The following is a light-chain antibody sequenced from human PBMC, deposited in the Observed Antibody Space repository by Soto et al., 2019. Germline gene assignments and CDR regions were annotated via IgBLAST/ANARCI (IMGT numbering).Light chain of an antibody. CDR2: GAS. CDR1: QSVSSSY. CDR3: QQHSTSPTWT. Sequence: DIVLTQSPGTLSLSPGERATLSCRASQSVSSSYFAWYQQKPGQAPRLLIYGASSRATGIPDRFSGGGSGTDFTLTISRLEPEDFVVYYCQQHSTSPTWTFGQGTKVEIK. J-gene: IGKJ1*01. V-gene: IGKV3-20*01.